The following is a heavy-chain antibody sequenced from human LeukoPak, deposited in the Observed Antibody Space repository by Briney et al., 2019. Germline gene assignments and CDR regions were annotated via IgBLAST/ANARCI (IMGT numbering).Heavy chain of an antibody. CDR1: GFTFSSYA. CDR3: ARGELSYYYDSSGYSPPFDI. Sequence: PGGSLRLSCAASGFTFSSYAMHWVRQAPGKGLEWVAVISYDGSNKYYADSVKGRFTISRDNSKNTLYLQMNSLRAEDTAVYYCARGELSYYYDSSGYSPPFDIWGQGTTVTVSS. V-gene: IGHV3-30-3*01. CDR2: ISYDGSNK. D-gene: IGHD3-22*01. J-gene: IGHJ3*02.